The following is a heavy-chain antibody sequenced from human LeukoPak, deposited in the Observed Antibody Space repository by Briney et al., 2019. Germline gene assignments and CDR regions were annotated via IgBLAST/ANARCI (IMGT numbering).Heavy chain of an antibody. CDR2: INPDGSIR. V-gene: IGHV3-74*03. CDR1: GLTFSTYW. CDR3: AREARVGGALQY. Sequence: SGGSLRLSCAAPGLTFSTYWMHRVRQAPGKGLAWVARINPDGSIRTYANSVQGRVTISRDTAKDTLFLQMNSLRAEDTAVYYCAREARVGGALQYWGQGTPVTVSS. J-gene: IGHJ4*02. D-gene: IGHD1-26*01.